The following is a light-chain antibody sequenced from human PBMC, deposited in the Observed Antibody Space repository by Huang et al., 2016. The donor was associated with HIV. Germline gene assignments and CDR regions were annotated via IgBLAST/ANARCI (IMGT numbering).Light chain of an antibody. V-gene: IGKV3-15*01. CDR2: GAS. J-gene: IGKJ1*01. Sequence: EIVMTQSPASLSVSTGERTTLSCRASQSVSSNIAWYKQKPGRTPRLLIHGASTRATDVPVRFSGSGSGTEFTLTISGLQSEDSAVYYCQQYKTWPQTFGQGTKVEIK. CDR1: QSVSSN. CDR3: QQYKTWPQT.